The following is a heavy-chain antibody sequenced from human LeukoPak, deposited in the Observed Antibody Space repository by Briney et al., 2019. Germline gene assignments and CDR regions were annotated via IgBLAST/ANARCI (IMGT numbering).Heavy chain of an antibody. J-gene: IGHJ4*02. D-gene: IGHD2/OR15-2a*01. Sequence: PGGSLRLSCAASGFTFSSYWMGWFRQAPGRGLEWVANIKEDGSEKNYVDSVKGRFSISRDNAENSLYLQMNSLRVEDTAMYYCAIVGAGGGNYFRSYYDRWGQGTLVTVSS. CDR2: IKEDGSEK. V-gene: IGHV3-7*01. CDR3: AIVGAGGGNYFRSYYDR. CDR1: GFTFSSYW.